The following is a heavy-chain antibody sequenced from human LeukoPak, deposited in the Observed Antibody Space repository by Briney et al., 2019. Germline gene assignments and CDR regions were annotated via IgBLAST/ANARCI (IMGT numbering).Heavy chain of an antibody. V-gene: IGHV3-9*01. Sequence: GGSLRLSCAASGFTFDDYAMHWVRQAPGKGLEWVSGISWNSGSIGYADSVKGRFTIARDNAKNSLYLQMNSLRAEDTALYYCAKDRTGWFGEATFDYWGQGTLVTVSS. D-gene: IGHD3-10*01. J-gene: IGHJ4*02. CDR3: AKDRTGWFGEATFDY. CDR1: GFTFDDYA. CDR2: ISWNSGSI.